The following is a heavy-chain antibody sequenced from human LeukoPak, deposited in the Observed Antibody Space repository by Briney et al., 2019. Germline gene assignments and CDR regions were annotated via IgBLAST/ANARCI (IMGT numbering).Heavy chain of an antibody. J-gene: IGHJ4*02. CDR3: ARGLKWFGEFDY. V-gene: IGHV3-30*04. Sequence: GGSMRLSCAASGFTFSSYAMHWVRQAPGKGLEGVAVISYDGSNKYYADSVKGRFTISRDNSKNTLYLQMNSLRAEDTAVYYCARGLKWFGEFDYWGQGTLVTVSS. CDR1: GFTFSSYA. D-gene: IGHD3-10*01. CDR2: ISYDGSNK.